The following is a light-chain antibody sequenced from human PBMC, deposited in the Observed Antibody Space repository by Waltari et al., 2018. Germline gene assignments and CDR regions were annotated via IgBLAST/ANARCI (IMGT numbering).Light chain of an antibody. CDR3: SSYSRTSTLVV. CDR1: SSDVGGYNY. J-gene: IGLJ2*01. CDR2: DVS. V-gene: IGLV2-14*03. Sequence: QSALTQPASVSGSPGQSITFSCTGDSSDVGGYNYVSWYQQQPGKAPRLIIYDVSIRPSGFSNRFSGSKSGNTASLTISGLQAEDDADYYCSSYSRTSTLVVFGGGTKLAVL.